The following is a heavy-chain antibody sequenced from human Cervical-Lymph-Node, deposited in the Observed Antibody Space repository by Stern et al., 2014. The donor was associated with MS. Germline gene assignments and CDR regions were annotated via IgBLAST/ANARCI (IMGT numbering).Heavy chain of an antibody. D-gene: IGHD2-15*01. CDR3: ARDRHELGYCSGGSCYLPDY. CDR1: GFTFSSYG. Sequence: VQLLESGGGVVQPGRSLRLSCAASGFTFSSYGMHWVRQAPGKGLEWVAVIWYDGSNKYYADSVKGRFTISRDNSKNTLYLQMNSLRAEDTAVYYCARDRHELGYCSGGSCYLPDYWGQGTLVTVSS. J-gene: IGHJ4*02. V-gene: IGHV3-33*01. CDR2: IWYDGSNK.